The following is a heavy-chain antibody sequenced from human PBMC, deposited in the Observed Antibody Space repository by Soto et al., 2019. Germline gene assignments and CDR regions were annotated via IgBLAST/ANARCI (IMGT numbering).Heavy chain of an antibody. D-gene: IGHD2-8*01. Sequence: EVQLLESGGGLVQPVGSLTLSCAASGFTFIDYTMSWVRQAPGKVLECISVILSDYNTYYAGSVRGRFTISRDNSKNTLYLEMNSLRAEDTAVYYCARRTNGYFGYWGQGALVTVSS. CDR3: ARRTNGYFGY. J-gene: IGHJ4*02. V-gene: IGHV3-23*03. CDR2: ILSDYNT. CDR1: GFTFIDYT.